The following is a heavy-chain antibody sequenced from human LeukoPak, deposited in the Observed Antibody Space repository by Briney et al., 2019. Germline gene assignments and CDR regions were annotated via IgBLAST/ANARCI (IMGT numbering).Heavy chain of an antibody. V-gene: IGHV3-33*01. D-gene: IGHD1-26*01. CDR2: IWYDGSNK. CDR1: GFIFSSYG. J-gene: IGHJ4*02. CDR3: ARAQELLKGELDY. Sequence: GRSLRLSCAASGFIFSSYGMHWVRQAPGKGLEWVAVIWYDGSNKYYADSVKGRFTISRDNSKNTLYLQMNSLRAEDTAVYYCARAQELLKGELDYWGQGTLVTVSS.